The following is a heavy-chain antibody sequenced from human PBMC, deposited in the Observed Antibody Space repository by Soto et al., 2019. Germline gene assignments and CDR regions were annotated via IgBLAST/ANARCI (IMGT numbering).Heavy chain of an antibody. CDR2: IYYSGST. CDR1: GGSVSSGSYY. V-gene: IGHV4-61*01. D-gene: IGHD3-10*01. J-gene: IGHJ6*02. Sequence: SETLSLTCTVSGGSVSSGSYYWSWIRQPPGKGLEWIGYIYYSGSTNYNPSLKSRVTISVDTSKNQFSLKLSSVTAADTAVYYCARARVTMVRGVIIYYYGMDVWGQGTTVTVSS. CDR3: ARARVTMVRGVIIYYYGMDV.